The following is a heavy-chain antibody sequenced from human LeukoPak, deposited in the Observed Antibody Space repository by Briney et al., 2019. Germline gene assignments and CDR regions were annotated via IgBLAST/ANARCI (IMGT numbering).Heavy chain of an antibody. CDR2: SYYSGST. J-gene: IGHJ4*02. CDR1: GGSISSGGYY. D-gene: IGHD5-12*01. CDR3: ARAFHSGYDLEGFDY. V-gene: IGHV4-31*03. Sequence: SQTLCLTCTVSGGSISSGGYYWSWIRQHPGKGLEWIGYSYYSGSTYYNPSLKSRVTIAVDTSKSQFSLKLSSVTAADTAVYYWARAFHSGYDLEGFDYWGQGTLVTVSS.